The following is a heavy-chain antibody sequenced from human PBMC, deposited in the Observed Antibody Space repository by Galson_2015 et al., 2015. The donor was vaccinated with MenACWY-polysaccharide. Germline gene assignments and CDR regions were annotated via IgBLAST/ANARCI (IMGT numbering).Heavy chain of an antibody. CDR2: IRSDGSRT. CDR3: ARDCRTRGFC. CDR1: GFTFSSYW. D-gene: IGHD2-15*01. V-gene: IGHV3-74*01. J-gene: IGHJ4*02. Sequence: SLRLSCAASGFTFSSYWMQWVRQVPGKGLEWVSHIRSDGSRTSDADSVKGRFTISRDNAMNSLYLQMNSLRAEDTAIYYCARDCRTRGFCWGQGTLVTVSS.